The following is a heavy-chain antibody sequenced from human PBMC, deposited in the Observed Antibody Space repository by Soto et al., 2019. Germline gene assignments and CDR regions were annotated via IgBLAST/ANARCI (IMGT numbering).Heavy chain of an antibody. CDR1: GFTFSSYS. V-gene: IGHV3-48*02. CDR3: AREPRYYYDSSGYLNWFDP. Sequence: GSLRLSCAASGFTFSSYSMNWVRPAPGKGLEWVSYISSSSSTIYYADSVKGRFTISRDNAKNSLYLQMNSLRDEDTAVYYCAREPRYYYDSSGYLNWFDPWGQGTLVTVSS. CDR2: ISSSSSTI. J-gene: IGHJ5*02. D-gene: IGHD3-22*01.